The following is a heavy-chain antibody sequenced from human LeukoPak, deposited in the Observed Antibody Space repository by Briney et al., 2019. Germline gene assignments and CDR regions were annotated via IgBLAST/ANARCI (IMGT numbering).Heavy chain of an antibody. Sequence: GASVKGSCKASVGTFSSYAISWVRQAPGQGLEWMGRIIPIFGIANYAQKFQGRVAITADKSTSKAYMDLSSLRSEDTAVYYCATHYYDSSGYYYPWDYWGQGTLVTVSS. V-gene: IGHV1-69*04. D-gene: IGHD3-22*01. CDR1: VGTFSSYA. J-gene: IGHJ4*02. CDR2: IIPIFGIA. CDR3: ATHYYDSSGYYYPWDY.